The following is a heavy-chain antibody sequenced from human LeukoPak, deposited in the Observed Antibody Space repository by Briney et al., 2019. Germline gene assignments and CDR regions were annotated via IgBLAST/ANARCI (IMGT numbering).Heavy chain of an antibody. CDR1: GFTFRDYG. CDR2: ISGGGADT. J-gene: IGHJ1*01. D-gene: IGHD3-3*01. Sequence: GGSLRLSCTASGFTFRDYGMSWVRRAPGKGLEWVSAISGGGADTSYADSVKGRFTISRDNAKNTLYLQMDSLRVEDTAVYYCARFSRVEWSFWGQGTLVTVSS. V-gene: IGHV3-23*01. CDR3: ARFSRVEWSF.